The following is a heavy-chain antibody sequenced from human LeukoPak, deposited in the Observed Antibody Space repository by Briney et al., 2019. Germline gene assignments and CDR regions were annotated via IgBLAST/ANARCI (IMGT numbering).Heavy chain of an antibody. CDR1: GFTLSSHW. CDR3: ARDGRGPDY. D-gene: IGHD3/OR15-3a*01. CDR2: IESDGRT. V-gene: IGHV3-74*01. J-gene: IGHJ4*02. Sequence: GGSLRLSCAASGFTLSSHWMHWVRQVPRTGLVSVSRIESDGRTAYADSVKGRFIISRDNAKNTLYLQMNSLRVEDTAVYYCARDGRGPDYWGQGTLVTVSS.